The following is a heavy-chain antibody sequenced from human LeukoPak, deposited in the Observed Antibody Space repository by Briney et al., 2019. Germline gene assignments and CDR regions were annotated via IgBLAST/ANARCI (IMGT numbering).Heavy chain of an antibody. CDR2: ISSSGSTI. V-gene: IGHV3-48*03. Sequence: GGSLRLSCAASGFTFSSYEMNWVRQAPGKGLEWVSYISSSGSTIYYADPVKGRFTISRDNAKNSLYLQMNSLRAEDTAVYYCARDSSSWYYYYYGMDVWGQGTTVTVSS. CDR3: ARDSSSWYYYYYGMDV. D-gene: IGHD6-13*01. CDR1: GFTFSSYE. J-gene: IGHJ6*02.